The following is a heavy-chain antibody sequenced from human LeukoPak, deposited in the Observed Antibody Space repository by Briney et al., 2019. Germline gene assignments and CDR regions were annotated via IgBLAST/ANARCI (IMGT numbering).Heavy chain of an antibody. J-gene: IGHJ5*02. CDR1: GYTFTGYY. D-gene: IGHD3-10*01. Sequence: ASVKVSCKASGYTFTGYYMHWVRQAPGQGLEWMGWINPNSGGTNYAQKFQGRVTMTRDTSISTAYMELSSLRSEDTAVYYCASGGYYYGSGNPSGSWGQGTLVTVSS. CDR3: ASGGYYYGSGNPSGS. CDR2: INPNSGGT. V-gene: IGHV1-2*02.